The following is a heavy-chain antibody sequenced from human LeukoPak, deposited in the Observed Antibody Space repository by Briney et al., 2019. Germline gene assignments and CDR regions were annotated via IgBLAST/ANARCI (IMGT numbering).Heavy chain of an antibody. V-gene: IGHV3-21*01. CDR3: ARLEPPLGRRNWFDP. D-gene: IGHD1-14*01. Sequence: PGGSLRLSCAASGFTFSSYSMNWVRQAPGKGLEWVSSISSSSYIYYADSVKGRFTISRDNAKSSLYLQMNSLRAEDTAVYYCARLEPPLGRRNWFDPWGQGTLVTVSS. CDR1: GFTFSSYS. J-gene: IGHJ5*02. CDR2: ISSSSYI.